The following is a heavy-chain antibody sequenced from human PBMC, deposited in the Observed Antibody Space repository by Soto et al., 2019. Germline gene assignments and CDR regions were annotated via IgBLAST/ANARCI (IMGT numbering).Heavy chain of an antibody. CDR3: ARDSHPFNSYYYMDV. V-gene: IGHV3-64*01. CDR1: GFTFSSYA. Sequence: GGSLRLSCAASGFTFSSYAMHWVRQAPGKGLEYVSAISSNGGSTYYANSVKGRCTISRDNSKNTLYLQMGSLRAEDMAVYYCARDSHPFNSYYYMDVWGKGTTVTVSS. CDR2: ISSNGGST. J-gene: IGHJ6*03.